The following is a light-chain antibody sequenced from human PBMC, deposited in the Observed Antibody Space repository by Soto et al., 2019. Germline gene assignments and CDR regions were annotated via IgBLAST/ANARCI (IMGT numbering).Light chain of an antibody. CDR3: CSYAGSSWV. Sequence: QSALTQPRSVSGSPGQSVTISCTGTSSDVGGYNYVSWYQQHPGKAPKLMIYDVSKRPSGVPDRFSGSKSGNTASLTISGLQAEDEADYYCCSYAGSSWVFGTGTKVPVL. CDR1: SSDVGGYNY. CDR2: DVS. J-gene: IGLJ1*01. V-gene: IGLV2-11*01.